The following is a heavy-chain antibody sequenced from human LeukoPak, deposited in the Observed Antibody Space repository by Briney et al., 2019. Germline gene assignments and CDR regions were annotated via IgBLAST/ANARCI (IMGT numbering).Heavy chain of an antibody. J-gene: IGHJ4*02. V-gene: IGHV1-69*13. Sequence: GASVKVSCKASGGTFSSYAISWVRQAPGQGLEWMGGIIPIFGTANYAQKFQGRVTITADESTSTAYMELSSLRSEDTAVYYCASTNVDIVATIGPYFDYWGQGTLVTVSS. CDR1: GGTFSSYA. CDR2: IIPIFGTA. CDR3: ASTNVDIVATIGPYFDY. D-gene: IGHD5-12*01.